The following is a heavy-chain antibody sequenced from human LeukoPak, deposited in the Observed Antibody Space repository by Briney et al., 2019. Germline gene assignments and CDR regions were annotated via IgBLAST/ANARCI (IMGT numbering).Heavy chain of an antibody. V-gene: IGHV1-2*02. CDR3: ARDLPPGPYSSPVEGSD. CDR2: INPNSGGT. CDR1: GYTFTGYY. J-gene: IGHJ4*02. Sequence: EGSVKVSCKASGYTFTGYYMHWVRQAPGQGLEWMGWINPNSGGTNYAQKFQGRVTMTRDTSISTAYMELSRLRSDDTAVYYCARDLPPGPYSSPVEGSDWGQGTLVTVSS. D-gene: IGHD6-13*01.